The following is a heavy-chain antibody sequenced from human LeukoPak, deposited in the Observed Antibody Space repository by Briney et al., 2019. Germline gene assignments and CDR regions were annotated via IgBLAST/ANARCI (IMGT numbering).Heavy chain of an antibody. CDR1: GGSISSYY. CDR3: ARYSSSWSRRYFDY. Sequence: SETLSLTCTVSGGSISSYYWSWIWQPPGKGLEWIGYIYYSGSTNYNPSLKSRVTISVDTSKNQFSLKLSSVTAADTAVYYCARYSSSWSRRYFDYWGQGTLVTVSS. CDR2: IYYSGST. D-gene: IGHD6-13*01. V-gene: IGHV4-59*01. J-gene: IGHJ4*02.